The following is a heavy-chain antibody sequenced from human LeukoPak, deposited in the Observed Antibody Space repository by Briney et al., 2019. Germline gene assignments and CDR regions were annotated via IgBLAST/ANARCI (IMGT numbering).Heavy chain of an antibody. CDR1: GFTFSNYA. Sequence: GGSLRLSCEASGFTFSNYAMSWVRQAPGKGLEWVSGICGHGISIYYADSVKGRFTISRDNFKNTLYLQMNSLRAEDTAVYYCAADRPPDAFDIWGQGTMVTVSS. V-gene: IGHV3-23*01. D-gene: IGHD3-22*01. CDR3: AADRPPDAFDI. J-gene: IGHJ3*02. CDR2: ICGHGISI.